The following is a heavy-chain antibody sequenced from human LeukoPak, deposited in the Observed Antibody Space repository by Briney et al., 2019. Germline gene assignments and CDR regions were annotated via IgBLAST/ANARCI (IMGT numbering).Heavy chain of an antibody. CDR3: VREGPRGLAFDI. CDR2: ISASGGST. Sequence: GGSLRLSCAASGFTFSSYAMSWVRQAPGKGLEWVSGISASGGSTFYADSVKGRFTISRDNSKNTLYLQMNGLRVEDTAVYYCVREGPRGLAFDIWGQGTMVTVSS. D-gene: IGHD3/OR15-3a*01. J-gene: IGHJ3*02. CDR1: GFTFSSYA. V-gene: IGHV3-23*01.